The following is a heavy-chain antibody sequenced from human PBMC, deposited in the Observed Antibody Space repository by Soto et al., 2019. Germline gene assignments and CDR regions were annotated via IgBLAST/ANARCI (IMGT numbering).Heavy chain of an antibody. CDR2: IIPIFGTP. V-gene: IGHV1-69*13. CDR1: GGTFTNYA. CDR3: ARERSVGYCITTTCPKPFYYYAMDV. Sequence: SVKVSCKPSGGTFTNYAFSWVRQAPGQGPEWMGGIIPIFGTPDYAQNFQGRVTITADESTRTASMELSSLRSDDTAVYYCARERSVGYCITTTCPKPFYYYAMDVWGQGTTVTVSS. D-gene: IGHD2-2*01. J-gene: IGHJ6*02.